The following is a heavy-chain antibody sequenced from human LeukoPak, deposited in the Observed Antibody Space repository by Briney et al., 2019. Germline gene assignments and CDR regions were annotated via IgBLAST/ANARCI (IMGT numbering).Heavy chain of an antibody. V-gene: IGHV3-21*01. CDR2: ISSSSSYI. CDR3: ARGGDSSGYYYVYYFDY. J-gene: IGHJ4*02. D-gene: IGHD3-22*01. CDR1: GFTFSSYS. Sequence: GGSLRLSCAASGFTFSSYSMNWVRQAPGKGLEWVSSISSSSSYIYYADSVKGRFTISRDNAKNSLYLQMNSLRAKDTAVYYCARGGDSSGYYYVYYFDYWGQGTLVTVSS.